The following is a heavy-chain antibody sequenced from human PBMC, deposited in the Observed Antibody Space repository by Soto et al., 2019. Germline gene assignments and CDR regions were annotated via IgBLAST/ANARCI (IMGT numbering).Heavy chain of an antibody. D-gene: IGHD1-1*01. CDR3: ARGPRKVQLERLSGYYYMDV. CDR2: MNPNSGNT. Sequence: ASVKVSCKASGYTFTSYDINWVRQATGQGLEWMGWMNPNSGNTGYAQKFQGRVTMTRNTSISTAYMELSSLRSEDTAVYYCARGPRKVQLERLSGYYYMDVWGKGTTVTVSS. V-gene: IGHV1-8*01. CDR1: GYTFTSYD. J-gene: IGHJ6*03.